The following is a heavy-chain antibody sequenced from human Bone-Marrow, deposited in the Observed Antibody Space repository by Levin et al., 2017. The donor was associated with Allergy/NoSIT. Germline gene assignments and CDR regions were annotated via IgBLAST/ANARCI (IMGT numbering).Heavy chain of an antibody. V-gene: IGHV3-74*01. CDR3: VRSDAAVLDY. D-gene: IGHD6-13*01. Sequence: QPGGSLRLSCEGSGFTLSQYWVHWVRQLPGKGLVWISRSNSDGSITTFADSVKGRFTISRDNAKNTVYLQMNSLRDEDTAVYYCVRSDAAVLDYWGQGTQVTVSA. J-gene: IGHJ4*02. CDR1: GFTLSQYW. CDR2: SNSDGSIT.